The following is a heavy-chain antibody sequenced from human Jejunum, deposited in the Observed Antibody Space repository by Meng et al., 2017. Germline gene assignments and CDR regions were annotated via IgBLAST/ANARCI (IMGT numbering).Heavy chain of an antibody. D-gene: IGHD7-27*01. CDR3: AKGWAPDWGD. J-gene: IGHJ4*02. CDR1: GFTFSSIA. CDR2: IDDSGGAT. Sequence: EVQLLESGGGLVQHGGSLRLSCAASGFTFSSIAMSWVRQVPGKGLEWVSSIDDSGGATFYADSVKGRFTISRDNSKNTVYLQMNSLRVEDTAVYFCAKGWAPDWGDWGQGTLVTVSS. V-gene: IGHV3-23*01.